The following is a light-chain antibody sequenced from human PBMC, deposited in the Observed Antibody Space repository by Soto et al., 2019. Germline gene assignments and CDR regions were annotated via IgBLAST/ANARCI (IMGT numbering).Light chain of an antibody. Sequence: IEWTQSPRTLFLSRRGGAPLSCSASQSVSSSYLAWYQQKPGQAPRLLIYGASSRATGIPDRFSGSGSGTDFTLTISRLEPEDFAVYYCQQYGSSLPITFGEGTRLEIK. J-gene: IGKJ5*01. V-gene: IGKV3-20*01. CDR2: GAS. CDR1: QSVSSSY. CDR3: QQYGSSLPIT.